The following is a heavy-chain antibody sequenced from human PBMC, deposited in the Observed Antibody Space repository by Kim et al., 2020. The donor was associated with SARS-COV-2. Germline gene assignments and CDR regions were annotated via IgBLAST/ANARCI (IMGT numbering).Heavy chain of an antibody. CDR3: ARGLVRGGWYVDY. D-gene: IGHD3-10*01. V-gene: IGHV1-2*02. Sequence: NYAKKIKGRGNRTRDTSHSTAYMELSRLGSDDTAVYYCARGLVRGGWYVDYWGQGTLVTVSS. J-gene: IGHJ4*02.